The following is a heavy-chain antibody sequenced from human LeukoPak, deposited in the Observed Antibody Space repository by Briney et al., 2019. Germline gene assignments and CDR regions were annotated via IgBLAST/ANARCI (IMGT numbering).Heavy chain of an antibody. CDR1: GGTFSSYA. Sequence: SVKVSCKASGGTFSSYAISWVRQAPGQGLEWMGRIIPIFGTANYAQKFQGRVTITTDESTSTAYMELSSLRSEDTAVYYRARASYYYDSSGYWDWGQGTLVTVSS. D-gene: IGHD3-22*01. CDR3: ARASYYYDSSGYWD. CDR2: IIPIFGTA. J-gene: IGHJ4*02. V-gene: IGHV1-69*05.